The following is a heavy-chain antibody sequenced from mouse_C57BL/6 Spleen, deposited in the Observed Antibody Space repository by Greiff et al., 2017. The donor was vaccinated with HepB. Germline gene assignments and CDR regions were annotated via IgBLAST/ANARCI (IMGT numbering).Heavy chain of an antibody. J-gene: IGHJ2*01. CDR1: GYSITSGYY. D-gene: IGHD1-1*01. CDR2: ISYDGSN. CDR3: ARDSYGSIFDY. Sequence: ESGPGLVKPSQSLSLTCSVTGYSITSGYYWNWIRQFPGNKLEWMGYISYDGSNNYNPSLKNRISITRDTSKNKFFLKLNSVTTEDTATYYCARDSYGSIFDYWGQGTTLTVSS. V-gene: IGHV3-6*01.